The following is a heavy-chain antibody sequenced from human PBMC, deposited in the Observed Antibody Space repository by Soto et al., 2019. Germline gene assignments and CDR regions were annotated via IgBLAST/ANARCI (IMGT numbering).Heavy chain of an antibody. Sequence: QEHLVESGGGVVQPGRSLRLSCAASGSIFSGYGMHWVRQAPGKGLEWVAVIWYDGSNKYYADSVQGRFTISRDNSKNMLYLQMDSLRADATAVHYAVRDGIGGTAFRGLCDYWGQGTLVTVSS. CDR1: GSIFSGYG. CDR3: VRDGIGGTAFRGLCDY. D-gene: IGHD1-7*01. CDR2: IWYDGSNK. V-gene: IGHV3-33*01. J-gene: IGHJ4*02.